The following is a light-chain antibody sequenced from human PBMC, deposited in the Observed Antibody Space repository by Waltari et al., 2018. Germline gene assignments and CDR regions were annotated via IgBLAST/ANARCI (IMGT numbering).Light chain of an antibody. V-gene: IGKV3-20*01. Sequence: EIVLTQSPGTLSLSPGERATLACRASQSVGKSLAWYQQKPGQAPRLLIYDASRRATGIPDRFSGSGSWTDFSLTISRLEPEDCAVYYCQHYVRLPATFGQGTKVEI. CDR2: DAS. CDR1: QSVGKS. J-gene: IGKJ1*01. CDR3: QHYVRLPAT.